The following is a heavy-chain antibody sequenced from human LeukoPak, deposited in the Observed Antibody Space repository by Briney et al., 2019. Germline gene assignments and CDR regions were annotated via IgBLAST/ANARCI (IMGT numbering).Heavy chain of an antibody. D-gene: IGHD6-6*01. CDR3: AREEYSSNSFDY. V-gene: IGHV3-21*01. Sequence: GGSLRLSCAASGFTFSSYWMSWVRQAPGKGLEWVSSISSSSSYIYYADSVKGRFTISRDNAKNSLYLQMNSLRAEDTAVYYCAREEYSSNSFDYWGQGTLVTVSS. J-gene: IGHJ4*02. CDR2: ISSSSSYI. CDR1: GFTFSSYW.